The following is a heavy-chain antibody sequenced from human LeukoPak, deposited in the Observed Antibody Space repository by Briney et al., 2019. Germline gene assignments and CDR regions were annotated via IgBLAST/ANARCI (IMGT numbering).Heavy chain of an antibody. CDR2: IKQDGSEK. CDR1: GFTFNTYT. CDR3: ARESAAFDY. J-gene: IGHJ4*02. Sequence: GGSLRLSCAASGFTFNTYTMNWVRQAPGKGLEWVANIKQDGSEKYYVDSVKGRFTISRDNAKNSLYLQMNSLRAEDTAVYYCARESAAFDYWGQGTLVTVSS. D-gene: IGHD6-13*01. V-gene: IGHV3-7*01.